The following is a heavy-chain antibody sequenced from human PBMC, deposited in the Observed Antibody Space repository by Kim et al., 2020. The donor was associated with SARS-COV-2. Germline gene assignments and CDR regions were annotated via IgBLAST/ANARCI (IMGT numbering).Heavy chain of an antibody. J-gene: IGHJ4*02. Sequence: PSLKSRVTISVDTSKNQFSLKLSSVTAADTAVYYCARDLAAAGGHQTLDYWGQGTLVTVSS. D-gene: IGHD6-13*01. CDR3: ARDLAAAGGHQTLDY. V-gene: IGHV4-34*01.